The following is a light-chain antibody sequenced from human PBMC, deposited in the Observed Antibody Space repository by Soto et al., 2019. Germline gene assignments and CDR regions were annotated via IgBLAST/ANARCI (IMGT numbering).Light chain of an antibody. Sequence: SLSASVGDRVTITCRASQAIGNYLAWYQQKPGKVPKLLIYAASTLQSGVPSRFSGSRSGTDFTLTVSSLQPEDVATYYCQKYNGVPLSFGPGTKVDIK. J-gene: IGKJ3*01. CDR2: AAS. CDR3: QKYNGVPLS. V-gene: IGKV1-27*01. CDR1: QAIGNY.